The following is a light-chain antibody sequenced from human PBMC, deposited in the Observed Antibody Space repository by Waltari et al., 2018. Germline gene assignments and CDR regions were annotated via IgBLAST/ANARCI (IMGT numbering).Light chain of an antibody. CDR2: LNSDGSH. CDR1: SGHSSYA. CDR3: QTWGTGTHVV. Sequence: QPELTQSPSASASLGASVKLTCILRSGHSSYAIAWHQQQPQKGPRYLMKLNSDGSHNKGDGIPDRFSGSSSGAERYLTIASLQSEDEADYYCQTWGTGTHVVFGGGTKLTVL. J-gene: IGLJ2*01. V-gene: IGLV4-69*01.